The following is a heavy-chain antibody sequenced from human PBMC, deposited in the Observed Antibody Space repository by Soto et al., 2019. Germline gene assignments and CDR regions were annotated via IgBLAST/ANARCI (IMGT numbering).Heavy chain of an antibody. CDR2: ISDDGASI. Sequence: PGGSLRLSCQASGFSFSSFAMNWVRQAPGRGLEWVSYISDDGASIYYADSLKGRFTISRDNTKNSLSLQMNNLRAEDTAVYYCARENSVQAWLYYFDHWGLVTLFTVPP. J-gene: IGHJ4*01. D-gene: IGHD5-18*01. V-gene: IGHV3-48*03. CDR1: GFSFSSFA. CDR3: ARENSVQAWLYYFDH.